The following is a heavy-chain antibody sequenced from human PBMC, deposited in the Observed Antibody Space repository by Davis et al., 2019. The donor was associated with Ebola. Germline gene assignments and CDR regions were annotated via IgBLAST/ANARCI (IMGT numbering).Heavy chain of an antibody. CDR2: IIPIFGTA. CDR1: GGTFSSYA. D-gene: IGHD3-22*01. Sequence: SVKVSCKASGGTFSSYAISWVRQAPGQGLEWMGGIIPIFGTANYAQKFQGRVTITADKSTSTAYMELSSLRSEDTAVYYCAREREEYPEPEGYYDSSVAFDIWGQGTMVTVSS. V-gene: IGHV1-69*06. CDR3: AREREEYPEPEGYYDSSVAFDI. J-gene: IGHJ3*02.